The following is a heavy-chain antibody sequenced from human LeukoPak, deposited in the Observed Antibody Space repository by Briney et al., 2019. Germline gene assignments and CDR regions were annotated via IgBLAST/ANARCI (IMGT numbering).Heavy chain of an antibody. CDR2: IYTSGST. CDR1: GGSIRNYF. V-gene: IGHV4-4*07. Sequence: SETLSLTCSVSGGSIRNYFWSWIRQPAGKGLEWIGRIYTSGSTDYNPSLRSRVTMSVDTSRNQFSLKLTSVTAADTAVYYCARESKSYDGSGFYHDYWGQGTLVAASS. D-gene: IGHD3-22*01. CDR3: ARESKSYDGSGFYHDY. J-gene: IGHJ4*02.